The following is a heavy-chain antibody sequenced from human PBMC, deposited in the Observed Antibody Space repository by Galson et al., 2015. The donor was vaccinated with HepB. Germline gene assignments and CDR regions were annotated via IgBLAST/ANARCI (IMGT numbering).Heavy chain of an antibody. D-gene: IGHD3-16*01. Sequence: SVKVSCKASGYTFTSYYMHWVRQAPGQGLEWMGIINPSGGSTSYAQKFQGRVTTTRDTSTSTVYMELSSLRSEDTAVYYCARDGGEQGAFDIWGQGTMVTVSS. CDR1: GYTFTSYY. V-gene: IGHV1-46*01. CDR2: INPSGGST. J-gene: IGHJ3*02. CDR3: ARDGGEQGAFDI.